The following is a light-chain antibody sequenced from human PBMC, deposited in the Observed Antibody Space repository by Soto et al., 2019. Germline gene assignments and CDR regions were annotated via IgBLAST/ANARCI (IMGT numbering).Light chain of an antibody. CDR2: EVS. CDR1: SSDVGGYKY. V-gene: IGLV2-14*01. J-gene: IGLJ1*01. Sequence: QSALTQPASVSGSPGQSITISCTGTSSDVGGYKYVSWYQQHPGKAPKLMIYEVSNRPSGVSNRFSGSRSGNTASLTISGLRADDEADYYCSSYTSSSTLVFGTGTKLTVL. CDR3: SSYTSSSTLV.